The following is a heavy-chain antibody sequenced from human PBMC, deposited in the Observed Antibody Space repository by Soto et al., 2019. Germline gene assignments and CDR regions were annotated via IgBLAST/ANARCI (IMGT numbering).Heavy chain of an antibody. CDR2: INSDGSST. CDR3: ARSPYSISWHVYYYGMDV. D-gene: IGHD6-13*01. CDR1: GFTLSSYW. V-gene: IGHV3-74*01. Sequence: GGSLRLSCVASGFTLSSYWMHWVRQAPGKGLVWVSRINSDGSSTSYADSVKGRFTISRDNGKNTLYLQMNSLRVEDTAVYYCARSPYSISWHVYYYGMDVWGQGTKVTVSS. J-gene: IGHJ6*02.